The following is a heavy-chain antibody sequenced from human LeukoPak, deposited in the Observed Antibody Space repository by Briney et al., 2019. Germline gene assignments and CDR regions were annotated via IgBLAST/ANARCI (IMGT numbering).Heavy chain of an antibody. J-gene: IGHJ5*01. CDR3: ASYYDFWSGGQNWFDS. CDR2: IYYSGST. Sequence: SETLSLTCNVSGGSISSSSYYWGWIRQPPGKGLEWIGSIYYSGSTYYNPSLKSRVTISVDTSKNQFSLKLSSVTAADTAVYYCASYYDFWSGGQNWFDSRGQGTLVTVSS. V-gene: IGHV4-39*01. CDR1: GGSISSSSYY. D-gene: IGHD3-3*01.